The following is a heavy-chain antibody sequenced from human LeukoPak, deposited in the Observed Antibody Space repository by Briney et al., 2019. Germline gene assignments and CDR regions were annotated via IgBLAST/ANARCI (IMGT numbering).Heavy chain of an antibody. CDR2: IYTGGST. J-gene: IGHJ5*02. D-gene: IGHD3-22*01. V-gene: IGHV4-4*07. CDR3: ARGRYYYDSSGYYWFDP. CDR1: GGSISSYY. Sequence: SETLSLTCTVSGGSISSYYWSWIRQPAGKGLEWIGRIYTGGSTNYNPSLKSRVTMSVDTSKNQFSLKLSSVTAADTAVYYCARGRYYYDSSGYYWFDPWGQGTLVTVSS.